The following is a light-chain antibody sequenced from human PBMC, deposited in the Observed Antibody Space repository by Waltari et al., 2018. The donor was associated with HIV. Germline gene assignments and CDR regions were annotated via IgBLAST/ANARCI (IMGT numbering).Light chain of an antibody. V-gene: IGKV3D-15*01. CDR3: QQYKNWPLT. Sequence: EIVITQSPGPLSVSPGEGASLSCRASQSVSTSLAWYQQKPCQTPTLIVYDASTRATGVPDRFSGGGSGTDFTLTISSLQSEDFAVYYCQQYKNWPLTFGGGTKVETK. CDR2: DAS. J-gene: IGKJ4*01. CDR1: QSVSTS.